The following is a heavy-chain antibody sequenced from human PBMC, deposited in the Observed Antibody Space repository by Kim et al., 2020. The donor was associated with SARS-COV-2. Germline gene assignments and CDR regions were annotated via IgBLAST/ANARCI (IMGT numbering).Heavy chain of an antibody. V-gene: IGHV3-7*05. CDR3: ARGHFGLDV. CDR1: GINFRNNW. Sequence: GGSLRLSCVASGINFRNNWMSWVRQPLGKGLEWVAHMREDGSGIDYADSVKGRFTIFRDNAQNSLYLQMNSLRVDDTAVYYCARGHFGLDVWGQGTTV. J-gene: IGHJ6*02. CDR2: MREDGSGI.